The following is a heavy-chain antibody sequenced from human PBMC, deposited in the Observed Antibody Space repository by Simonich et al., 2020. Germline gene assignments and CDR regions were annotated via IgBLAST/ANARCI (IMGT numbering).Heavy chain of an antibody. Sequence: QVQLVQSGAEVKKPGASVKVSCKASGYTFTGYSMHWVRQAPGQGLEWRGWINPNRGGTNDAKKFQGSVTMTRDTSISTAYRELSRLRSDDTAVYYCARGPRWTGDDAFDIWGQGTMVTVSS. CDR3: ARGPRWTGDDAFDI. V-gene: IGHV1-2*02. D-gene: IGHD7-27*01. CDR1: GYTFTGYS. CDR2: INPNRGGT. J-gene: IGHJ3*02.